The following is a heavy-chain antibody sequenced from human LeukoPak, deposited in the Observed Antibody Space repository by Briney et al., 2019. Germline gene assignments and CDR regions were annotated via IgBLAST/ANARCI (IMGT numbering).Heavy chain of an antibody. D-gene: IGHD1-26*01. CDR3: ASSGSYRFDY. V-gene: IGHV3-48*02. J-gene: IGHJ4*02. Sequence: QPGGSLRLSCAASGFTFSSYSMNWVRQAPGKGLEWVSHITASGTAMLYADSVKGRFTISRDNAKNSLYLQMNSLRDEDTAVYYCASSGSYRFDYWGQGTLVTVSS. CDR2: ITASGTAM. CDR1: GFTFSSYS.